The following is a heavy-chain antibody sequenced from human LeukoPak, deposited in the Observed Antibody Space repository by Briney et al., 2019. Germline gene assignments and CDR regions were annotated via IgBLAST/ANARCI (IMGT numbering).Heavy chain of an antibody. V-gene: IGHV4-39*01. CDR1: GGSISSSSYY. CDR3: ARQAYLALGPNWFDP. Sequence: SETLSLTCTVSGGSISSSSYYWGWIRQPPGKGLEWIGSIYYSGSTYYNPSLKSRVTISVDTSKNQFSLKLSSVTAADTAVYYCARQAYLALGPNWFDPWGQGTLVTVSS. D-gene: IGHD7-27*01. CDR2: IYYSGST. J-gene: IGHJ5*02.